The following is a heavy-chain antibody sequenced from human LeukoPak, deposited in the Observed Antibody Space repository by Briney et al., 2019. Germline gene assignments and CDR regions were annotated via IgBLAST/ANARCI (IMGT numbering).Heavy chain of an antibody. CDR3: AEGPHDHGDFVFF. CDR2: IIPIFGIP. V-gene: IGHV1-69*04. CDR1: GDTFDRFA. Sequence: SVKVSCKASGDTFDRFAITWVRLAPGQGLDWMGRIIPIFGIPHYAPHFQGRLTITADTSTKTAYMELSSLKSDGTAVYYCAEGPHDHGDFVFFWGQGTLVTVTS. D-gene: IGHD4-17*01. J-gene: IGHJ4*02.